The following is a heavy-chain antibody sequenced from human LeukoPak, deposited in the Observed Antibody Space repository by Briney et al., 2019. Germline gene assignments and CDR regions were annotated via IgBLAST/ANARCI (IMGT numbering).Heavy chain of an antibody. CDR2: IYHSGYT. V-gene: IGHV4-30-2*01. J-gene: IGHJ4*01. Sequence: PSETLSLTCAVSGVSISSGGSSWNWIRQPPGKGLEWIGNIYHSGYTYYNPSLESRVTISVASSKNQFSLMLSSVTAADTAVYYCARGFGGNSFDYWGHGTLVTVSS. CDR3: ARGFGGNSFDY. D-gene: IGHD4-23*01. CDR1: GVSISSGGSS.